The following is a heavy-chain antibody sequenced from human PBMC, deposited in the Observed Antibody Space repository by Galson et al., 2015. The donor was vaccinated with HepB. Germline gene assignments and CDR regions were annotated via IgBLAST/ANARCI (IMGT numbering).Heavy chain of an antibody. CDR2: IDWDDDK. CDR1: GFSLSTSGMC. V-gene: IGHV2-70*01. CDR3: ARSLPGSGSYYRASFDY. D-gene: IGHD3-10*01. Sequence: PALVKPTQTLTLTCTFSGFSLSTSGMCVSWIRQPPGKALEWLALIDWDDDKYYSTSLKTRLTISKDTSKNQVVLTMTNMDPVDTAAYYCARSLPGSGSYYRASFDYRGQGTLVTVSS. J-gene: IGHJ4*02.